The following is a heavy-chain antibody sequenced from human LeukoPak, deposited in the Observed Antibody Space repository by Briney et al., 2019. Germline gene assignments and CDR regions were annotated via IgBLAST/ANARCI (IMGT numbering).Heavy chain of an antibody. CDR3: AREWGVSSGYII. CDR2: IYYSGST. D-gene: IGHD3-22*01. Sequence: SETLSLTCTVSGGSISSSSYYWGWIRQPPGKGLEWIGSIYYSGSTYYNPSLKSRVTISVDTSKNQFSLKLSSVTAADTAVYYCAREWGVSSGYIIWGQGTLVTVSS. J-gene: IGHJ4*02. CDR1: GGSISSSSYY. V-gene: IGHV4-39*07.